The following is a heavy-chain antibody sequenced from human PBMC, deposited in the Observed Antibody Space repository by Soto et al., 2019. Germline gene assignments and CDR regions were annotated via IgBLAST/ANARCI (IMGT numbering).Heavy chain of an antibody. J-gene: IGHJ5*02. D-gene: IGHD5-18*01. CDR1: GDSVSRGNYY. V-gene: IGHV4-61*01. CDR2: IYYSGST. Sequence: SETLSLTCTVSGDSVSRGNYYWSWIRQPPGKGLEWIGYIYYSGSTKYNPSLKSRVTISLDTSQNQFSLKLSSVTAADTAVYYCARIPVDTYMIYWFDPWGQGTLVTVSS. CDR3: ARIPVDTYMIYWFDP.